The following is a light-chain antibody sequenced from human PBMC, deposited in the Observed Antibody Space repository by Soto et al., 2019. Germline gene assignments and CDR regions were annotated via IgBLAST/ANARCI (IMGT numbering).Light chain of an antibody. Sequence: ALAQPASVSGSPGQSITISCTGTSSDIGGYNYVSWYQQHPGQAPKLMIFDVNDRPSGVSNRFSGSKSGNTASLTISGLQPEDEADYYCSSYTTRHTWLFGGGTKLTVL. CDR1: SSDIGGYNY. CDR2: DVN. V-gene: IGLV2-14*03. CDR3: SSYTTRHTWL. J-gene: IGLJ3*02.